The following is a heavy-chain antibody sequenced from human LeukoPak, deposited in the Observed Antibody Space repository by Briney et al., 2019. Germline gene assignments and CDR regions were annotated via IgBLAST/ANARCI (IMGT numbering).Heavy chain of an antibody. J-gene: IGHJ4*02. CDR3: ARVIRFREWLLLRSNYFDY. D-gene: IGHD3-22*01. CDR1: GGSISSYY. V-gene: IGHV4-59*12. CDR2: IYYSGST. Sequence: SETLSLTCTVSGGSISSYYWSWIRQPPGKGLEWIGYIYYSGSTNYNPSLKSRVTISVDTSKNQFSLKLSSVTAADTAVYYCARVIRFREWLLLRSNYFDYWGQGTLVTVSS.